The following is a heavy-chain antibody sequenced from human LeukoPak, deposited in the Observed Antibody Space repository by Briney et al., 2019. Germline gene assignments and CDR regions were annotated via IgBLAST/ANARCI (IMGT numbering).Heavy chain of an antibody. J-gene: IGHJ4*02. CDR1: GFTFSSYA. CDR2: ISYEGSNK. CDR3: ARDPSSGWYGG. D-gene: IGHD6-19*01. V-gene: IGHV3-30*04. Sequence: PGGSLRLSCAASGFTFSSYAMHWVRQAPGKGLEWVAVISYEGSNKYYADSVKGRFTISRDNSKNTLYLQMNSLRAEDTAVYYCARDPSSGWYGGWGQGTLVTVSS.